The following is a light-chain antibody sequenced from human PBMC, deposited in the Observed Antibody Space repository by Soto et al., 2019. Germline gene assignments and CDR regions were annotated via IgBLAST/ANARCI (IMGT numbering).Light chain of an antibody. Sequence: QSVLTQPPSASGTPGQRVTISCSGSSSNIGRNTVNWYQQLPGTAPKLLIHGNNQRPSGVPDRFSGSKSGTAASLAISGLQSEDEADYYCATWDDSLNGPVFGGGTKVTV. CDR1: SSNIGRNT. CDR2: GNN. CDR3: ATWDDSLNGPV. V-gene: IGLV1-44*01. J-gene: IGLJ2*01.